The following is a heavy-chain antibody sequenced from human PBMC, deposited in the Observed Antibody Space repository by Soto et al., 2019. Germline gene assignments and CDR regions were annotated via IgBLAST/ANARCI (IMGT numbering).Heavy chain of an antibody. J-gene: IGHJ4*02. CDR1: GGSFSGYY. V-gene: IGHV4-34*01. CDR3: AIDKITGLFDY. CDR2: INHSGST. Sequence: QVQLQQWGAGLLKPSETLSLTCAVYGGSFSGYYWTWIRQPPGTGLEWIGEINHSGSTNYNPSLKSRVTISVDTSKNPFSPKLTSVTAADTAVYCCAIDKITGLFDYWGQGTLVTVSS. D-gene: IGHD2-8*02.